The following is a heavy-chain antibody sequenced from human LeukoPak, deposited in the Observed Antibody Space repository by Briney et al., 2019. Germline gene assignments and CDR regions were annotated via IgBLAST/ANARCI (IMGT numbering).Heavy chain of an antibody. CDR1: GYTFTGYY. Sequence: ASVKVSCKASGYTFTGYYMHWVRQAPGQGLEWMGWINPNSGGTNYAQKFQGRVTMTRDTSISTAYMEVSSLTSEDTAVYYCASGPDYYDSGSYLPSWGQGTLVTVSS. D-gene: IGHD3-10*01. V-gene: IGHV1-2*02. CDR2: INPNSGGT. J-gene: IGHJ5*02. CDR3: ASGPDYYDSGSYLPS.